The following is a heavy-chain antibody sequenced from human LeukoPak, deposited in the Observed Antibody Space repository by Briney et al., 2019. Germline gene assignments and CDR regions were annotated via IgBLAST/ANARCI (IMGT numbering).Heavy chain of an antibody. D-gene: IGHD3-22*01. CDR3: ARENGVITVSFDY. V-gene: IGHV4-59*12. CDR2: IYYSGST. Sequence: ASETLSLTCTVSGGSISSYYWSWIRQPPGKGLEWIGYIYYSGSTNYNPSLKSRVTISVDTSKNQFSLKLSSVTAADTAVYYCARENGVITVSFDYWGQGTLVTVSS. CDR1: GGSISSYY. J-gene: IGHJ4*02.